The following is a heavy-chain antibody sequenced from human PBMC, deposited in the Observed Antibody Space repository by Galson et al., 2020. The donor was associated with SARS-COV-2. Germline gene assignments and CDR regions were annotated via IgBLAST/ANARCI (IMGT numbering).Heavy chain of an antibody. CDR2: ITQSGSV. CDR3: ARGLFQTTMVIVVFISGSFYFDS. V-gene: IGHV4-34*01. J-gene: IGHJ4*02. CDR1: GGSFSGHY. Sequence: SETLSLTCDVYGGSFSGHYWSWIRQSPGKGLEWIGKITQSGSVNSNPSLKSRVTISADTSKNQFSLELRSVTAADTAVYYCARGLFQTTMVIVVFISGSFYFDSWGEGTLVSVSS. D-gene: IGHD3-22*01.